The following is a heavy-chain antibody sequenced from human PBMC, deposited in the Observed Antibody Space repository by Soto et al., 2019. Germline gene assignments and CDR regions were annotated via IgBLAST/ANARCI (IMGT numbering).Heavy chain of an antibody. Sequence: GGSLRLSCAASGFTFSSYAMSWVRQAPGKGLEWVSAISGSGGSTYYADSVKGRFTISRDNSKNTLYLQMNSLRAEDTAVYYCAKTQGPFGITIFGVDPNFDYWGQGTLVTVSS. CDR1: GFTFSSYA. CDR2: ISGSGGST. V-gene: IGHV3-23*01. D-gene: IGHD3-3*01. J-gene: IGHJ4*02. CDR3: AKTQGPFGITIFGVDPNFDY.